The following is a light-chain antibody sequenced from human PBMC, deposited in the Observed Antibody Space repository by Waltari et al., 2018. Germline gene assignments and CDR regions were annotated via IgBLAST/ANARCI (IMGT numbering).Light chain of an antibody. V-gene: IGLV1-51*01. Sequence: QSVLTQPPSVSAAPGQKVTISCSGTSSNIGDNSVSWYQQLPGTAPKLLIFDNDQRPAGIPDRFVGSKSGTSATLGSTGLRTGDEADYYCGTWDSSLSAWLFGGGTKLTVL. CDR2: DND. CDR1: SSNIGDNS. J-gene: IGLJ2*01. CDR3: GTWDSSLSAWL.